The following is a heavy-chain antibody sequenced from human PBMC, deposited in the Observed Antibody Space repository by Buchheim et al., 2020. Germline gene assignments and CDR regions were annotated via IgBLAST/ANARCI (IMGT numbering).Heavy chain of an antibody. V-gene: IGHV4-59*08. Sequence: QVQLQESGPGLVKPSETLSLTCTVSGGSISSYYWSWIRQPPGKGLEWIGYIYYSGSTNYNPSLKSRVTLSVDTSKNPFSLNLSSVTAADTAVYYCARQERMITFGGVIATRFDYWGQGTL. CDR1: GGSISSYY. CDR2: IYYSGST. D-gene: IGHD3-16*02. CDR3: ARQERMITFGGVIATRFDY. J-gene: IGHJ4*02.